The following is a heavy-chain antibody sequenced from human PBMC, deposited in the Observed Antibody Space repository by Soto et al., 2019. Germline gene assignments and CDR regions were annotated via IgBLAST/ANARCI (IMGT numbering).Heavy chain of an antibody. CDR1: GFTFSSYA. V-gene: IGHV3-30-3*01. J-gene: IGHJ2*01. CDR3: ARGRDGYNSDWYFDL. D-gene: IGHD5-12*01. CDR2: ISYDGSNK. Sequence: QVQLVESGGGVVQPGRSLRLSCAASGFTFSSYAMHWVRQAPGKGLEWVAVISYDGSNKYYADSVKGRFTISRDNSKNTLYLQMNSLRAEDTAVYYCARGRDGYNSDWYFDLWGRGTLFTVSS.